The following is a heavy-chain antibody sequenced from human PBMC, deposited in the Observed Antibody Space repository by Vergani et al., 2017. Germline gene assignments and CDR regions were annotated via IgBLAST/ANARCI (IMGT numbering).Heavy chain of an antibody. CDR1: GGTFSSYA. V-gene: IGHV1-18*01. CDR2: ISAYNGNT. Sequence: QVQLVQSGAEVKKPGSSVKVSCKASGGTFSSYAISWVRQAPGQGLEWMGRISAYNGNTNYAQKLQGRVTMTTDTSTSTAYMELRSLRSDDTAVYYCARDPSXLYYYDSSGFDYYYGMDVWGQGTTVTVSS. CDR3: ARDPSXLYYYDSSGFDYYYGMDV. J-gene: IGHJ6*02. D-gene: IGHD3-22*01.